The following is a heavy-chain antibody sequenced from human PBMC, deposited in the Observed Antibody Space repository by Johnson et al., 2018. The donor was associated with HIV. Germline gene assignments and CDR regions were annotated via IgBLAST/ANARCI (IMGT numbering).Heavy chain of an antibody. CDR1: GFTFSHYW. J-gene: IGHJ3*02. Sequence: EQLVESGGGLVQPGGSLRLSCAASGFTFSHYWMHWVRQAPGKGLEWVANIKQDGSEKYYVDSVKGGFTISRDNAKNTLYLQMNSLRAEDTAVYYCAKALNYCTGGVCDAFDIWGQGTMVTVSS. D-gene: IGHD2-8*02. V-gene: IGHV3-7*01. CDR2: IKQDGSEK. CDR3: AKALNYCTGGVCDAFDI.